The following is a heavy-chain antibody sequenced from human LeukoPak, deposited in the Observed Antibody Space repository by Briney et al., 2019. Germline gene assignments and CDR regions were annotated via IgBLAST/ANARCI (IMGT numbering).Heavy chain of an antibody. CDR1: GGSISSYY. D-gene: IGHD2-15*01. J-gene: IGHJ4*02. Sequence: SETLSLTCTVSGGSISSYYWSWIRQPPGKGLEWIGYIYYSGSTNYNPSLKSRVTISVDTSKNQFSLKLSSVTAADTAVYYCARAGGYCSGGSCYAFDYWGQGTLVTVSS. CDR2: IYYSGST. CDR3: ARAGGYCSGGSCYAFDY. V-gene: IGHV4-59*01.